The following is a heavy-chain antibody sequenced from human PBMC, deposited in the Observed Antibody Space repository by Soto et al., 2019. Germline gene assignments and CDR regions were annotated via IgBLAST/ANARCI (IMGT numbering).Heavy chain of an antibody. CDR3: ARLDGYNSFDY. D-gene: IGHD5-12*01. J-gene: IGHJ4*02. V-gene: IGHV4-30-2*01. CDR1: GDSISSGGYY. Sequence: SEPLSLTCAVSGDSISSGGYYWSWIRQPPGKGLEWIGYIFHNGGAYYNPSLNSRVTISVDRSKNQFSLKLSSMTAADTAVYYCARLDGYNSFDYWGQGTLVTVSS. CDR2: IFHNGGA.